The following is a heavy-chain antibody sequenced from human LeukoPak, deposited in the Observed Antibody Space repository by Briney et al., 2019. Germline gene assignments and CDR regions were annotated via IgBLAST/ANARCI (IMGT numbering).Heavy chain of an antibody. CDR3: ARDILGDSIDY. D-gene: IGHD6-13*01. CDR2: IYSGGST. V-gene: IGHV3-66*01. CDR1: GFTVSSNY. J-gene: IGHJ4*02. Sequence: PGGSLRPSCAASGFTVSSNYMSWVRQAPGQGLEWVSVIYSGGSTYYADSVKGRFTISRDNSKNTLYLQMNSLRAEDTAVYYCARDILGDSIDYWGQGTLVTVSS.